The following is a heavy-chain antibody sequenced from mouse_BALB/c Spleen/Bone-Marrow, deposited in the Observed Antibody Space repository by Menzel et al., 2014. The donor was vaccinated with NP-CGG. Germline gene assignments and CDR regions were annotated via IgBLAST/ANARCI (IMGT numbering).Heavy chain of an antibody. V-gene: IGHV1-54*01. J-gene: IGHJ4*01. CDR3: ERELVRGMDY. CDR1: GYAFTNYW. Sequence: LVESGAELVRPGTSVKVSCKASGYAFTNYWIEWIKQRPGQGLEWIGVINPGSGGINYNEKFKGKATLTADKSSSTAYMQLSSVTSDDSAVYLCERELVRGMDYWGQGTSVTVSS. D-gene: IGHD1-1*01. CDR2: INPGSGGI.